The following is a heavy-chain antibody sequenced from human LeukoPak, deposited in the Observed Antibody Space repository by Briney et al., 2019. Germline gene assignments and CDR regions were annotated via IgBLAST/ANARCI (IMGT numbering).Heavy chain of an antibody. V-gene: IGHV4-39*01. CDR1: GDSISTSSYY. J-gene: IGHJ5*02. CDR2: IYYSGST. Sequence: SETLSLTCSVSGDSISTSSYYWGWIRQPPGKGLEWIGTIYYSGSTYYNPSLTSRVTISVDTSKNQFSLQLSSVTPEDTAVYYCARQNNTYHHYNLGWFDPWGQGTLVTVSS. CDR3: ARQNNTYHHYNLGWFDP. D-gene: IGHD5-24*01.